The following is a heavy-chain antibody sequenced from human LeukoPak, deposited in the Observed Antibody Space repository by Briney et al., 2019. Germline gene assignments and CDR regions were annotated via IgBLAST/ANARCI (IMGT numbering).Heavy chain of an antibody. V-gene: IGHV1-2*06. CDR1: GYTFTGYH. D-gene: IGHD5-18*01. CDR2: INPNSGDT. CDR3: ARGGESGYTYGCFDS. J-gene: IGHJ4*02. Sequence: ASVKVSCKASGYTFTGYHMHWVRQAPGQGLEWMGRINPNSGDTNYAQKFQGRVTIIWDTSASTAYMELSSLRSEDTAVYYCARGGESGYTYGCFDSWGQGTLVTVSS.